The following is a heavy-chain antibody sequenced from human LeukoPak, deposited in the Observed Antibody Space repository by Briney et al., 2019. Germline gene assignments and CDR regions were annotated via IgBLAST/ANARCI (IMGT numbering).Heavy chain of an antibody. V-gene: IGHV3-43*01. Sequence: PGGPLRLPFETSEFTFDRYTIHWVRQAPGKGLEWVSLAGWAGGTTYYSDSVRGRFTISRDSGKNSVYLQMNSLTTDDTAFYFCAKELDTMFFDYWGQGALVTVSS. D-gene: IGHD3-10*02. J-gene: IGHJ4*02. CDR1: EFTFDRYT. CDR2: AGWAGGTT. CDR3: AKELDTMFFDY.